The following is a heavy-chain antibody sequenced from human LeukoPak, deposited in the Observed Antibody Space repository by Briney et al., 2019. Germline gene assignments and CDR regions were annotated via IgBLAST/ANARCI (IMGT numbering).Heavy chain of an antibody. CDR1: GFTFSTYA. J-gene: IGHJ4*02. Sequence: PSGGSLRLSCAASGFTFSTYAMTWVRQAPGKGLEWVSSITANGGSTYYSDSVKGRFTISRDNSKNTLYLQMNSLRVDDTAVYRCARDSGSYLQPTDYWGQGTLVTVSS. D-gene: IGHD1-26*01. CDR2: ITANGGST. V-gene: IGHV3-23*01. CDR3: ARDSGSYLQPTDY.